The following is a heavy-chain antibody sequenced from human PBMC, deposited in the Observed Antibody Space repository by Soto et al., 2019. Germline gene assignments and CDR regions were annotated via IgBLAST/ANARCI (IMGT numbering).Heavy chain of an antibody. CDR1: GFTFSSYA. CDR3: ARDCDFWSGYVRY. D-gene: IGHD3-3*01. CDR2: ISYDGSNK. V-gene: IGHV3-30-3*01. Sequence: QVQLVESGGGVVQPGRSLRLSCAASGFTFSSYAMHWVRQAPGKGLEWVAVISYDGSNKYYADSVKGRFTISRDNSKNTLYLQMNSLRAEDTAVYYCARDCDFWSGYVRYWGQGTLVTVSS. J-gene: IGHJ4*02.